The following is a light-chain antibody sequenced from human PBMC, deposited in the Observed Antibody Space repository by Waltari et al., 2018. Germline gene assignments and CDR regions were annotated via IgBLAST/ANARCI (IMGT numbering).Light chain of an antibody. J-gene: IGKJ2*01. CDR3: QEYYGTPPDT. CDR1: QSVLYSSNNKNY. V-gene: IGKV4-1*01. CDR2: WAS. Sequence: IVMTQPPDSLAVSLGERATINCKPRQSVLYSSNNKNYLAWYQQKPGQPPKLLIYWASTRESGVPDRFSGSGSGTDFTLTISSLQAEDVAVYYCQEYYGTPPDTFGQGTKLEIK.